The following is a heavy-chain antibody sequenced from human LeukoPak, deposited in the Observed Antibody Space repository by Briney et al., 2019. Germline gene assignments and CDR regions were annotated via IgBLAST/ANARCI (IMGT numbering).Heavy chain of an antibody. CDR1: GYTFTGYY. CDR2: INPNSGGT. D-gene: IGHD1-26*01. V-gene: IGHV1-2*02. Sequence: ASVKVSCKASGYTFTGYYMHWVRQAPGQGLEWMGWINPNSGGTNYAQKFQGRVTMTRDTSISTAYMELSRLRSDDTAVYYCARDLSGYFGIVGATWSGTNRFDPWGQGTLVTVSS. CDR3: ARDLSGYFGIVGATWSGTNRFDP. J-gene: IGHJ5*02.